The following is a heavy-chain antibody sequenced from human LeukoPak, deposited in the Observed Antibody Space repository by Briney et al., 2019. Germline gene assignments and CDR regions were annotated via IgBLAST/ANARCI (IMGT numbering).Heavy chain of an antibody. V-gene: IGHV1-46*01. CDR1: GYTFTSYY. D-gene: IGHD5-24*01. Sequence: ASGTVSCKASGYTFTSYYMHWVRQAPGQGLEWMGIINPSGGSTSYAQKFQGRVTMTRDTSTSTVYMELSSLRSEDTAVYYCARAGDGYNFDYWGQGTLVTVSS. CDR3: ARAGDGYNFDY. CDR2: INPSGGST. J-gene: IGHJ4*02.